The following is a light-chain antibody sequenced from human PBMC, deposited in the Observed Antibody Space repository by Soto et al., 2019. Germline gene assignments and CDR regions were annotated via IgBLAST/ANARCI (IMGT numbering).Light chain of an antibody. CDR2: DAS. CDR3: QQSSNWPPEIT. Sequence: EIVLTQSPASLSLSPGDRATLSCRAIQSVPLNLAWYQQRPGQAPRLLIYDASSRATGIPDRFSGSGSGTDFILTISSLEPEDFAVYYCQQSSNWPPEITFGQGTRLEIK. CDR1: QSVPLN. V-gene: IGKV3-11*01. J-gene: IGKJ5*01.